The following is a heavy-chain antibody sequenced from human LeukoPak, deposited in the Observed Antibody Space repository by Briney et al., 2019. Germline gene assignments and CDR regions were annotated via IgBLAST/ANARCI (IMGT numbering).Heavy chain of an antibody. J-gene: IGHJ4*02. Sequence: ASVKVSCKASGYTFTGYYMHWVRQAPGQGLEWMGWINANSGGARLAQKFQGRVTLTRDTSISTAYMEVSSLTYDDTAVYYCARLSSGRTLDYWGQGTLVIVSS. D-gene: IGHD6-19*01. CDR3: ARLSSGRTLDY. CDR2: INANSGGA. V-gene: IGHV1-2*02. CDR1: GYTFTGYY.